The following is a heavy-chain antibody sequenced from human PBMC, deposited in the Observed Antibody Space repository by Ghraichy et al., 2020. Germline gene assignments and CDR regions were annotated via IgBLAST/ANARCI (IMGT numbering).Heavy chain of an antibody. CDR2: MNPNSGAT. J-gene: IGHJ4*02. CDR3: VRYSSSLRSFDY. V-gene: IGHV1-8*01. CDR1: AYTFTSYD. D-gene: IGHD6-6*01. Sequence: ASVKVSCKASAYTFTSYDINWVRQATGQGLEWMGLMNPNSGATGYAQNFLGRVNMTRNTSLNTAYMELSSLTSEDTAVYYCVRYSSSLRSFDYWGQGTLVTVSS.